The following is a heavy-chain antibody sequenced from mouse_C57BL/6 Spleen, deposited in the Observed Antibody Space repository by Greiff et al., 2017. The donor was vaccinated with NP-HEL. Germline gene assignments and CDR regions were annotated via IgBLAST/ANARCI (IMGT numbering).Heavy chain of an antibody. CDR1: GFTFSSYA. D-gene: IGHD1-1*01. CDR3: ARDRADYYGSSPYAMDY. Sequence: EVKLVESGGGLVKPGGSLKLSCAASGFTFSSYAMSWVRQTPEKRLEWVATISDGGSYTYYPDNVKGRFTISRDNAKNNLYLQMSHLKSEDTAMYYCARDRADYYGSSPYAMDYWGQGTSVTVSS. J-gene: IGHJ4*01. V-gene: IGHV5-4*01. CDR2: ISDGGSYT.